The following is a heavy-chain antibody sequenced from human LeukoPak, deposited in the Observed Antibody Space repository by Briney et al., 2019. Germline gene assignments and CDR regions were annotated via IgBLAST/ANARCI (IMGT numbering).Heavy chain of an antibody. Sequence: GGSLRLSCAASGFTFSSYAMSWVRQAPGKGLEWDSAISGSGGSTYYADSVKGRFTISRDNSKNTLYLQMNSLRAEDTAVYYCAKDPRYCSGGSCSELYYFDYWGQGTLVTVSS. CDR2: ISGSGGST. D-gene: IGHD2-15*01. J-gene: IGHJ4*02. CDR3: AKDPRYCSGGSCSELYYFDY. V-gene: IGHV3-23*01. CDR1: GFTFSSYA.